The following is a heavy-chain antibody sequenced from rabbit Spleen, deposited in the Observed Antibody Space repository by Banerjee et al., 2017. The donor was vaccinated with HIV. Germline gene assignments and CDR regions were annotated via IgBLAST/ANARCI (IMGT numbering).Heavy chain of an antibody. CDR3: ARDTGSSFSSYGMDL. D-gene: IGHD8-1*01. V-gene: IGHV1S45*01. CDR2: IDSGSSAFT. J-gene: IGHJ6*01. Sequence: QQQLVESGGGLVQPEGSLTLTCTASGFSFSSSYYMCWVRQAPGKGPEWIACIDSGSSAFTYFANWAKGRFTISKTSSTTVTLQMTSLTAADTATYFCARDTGSSFSSYGMDLWGPGTLVTVS. CDR1: GFSFSSSYY.